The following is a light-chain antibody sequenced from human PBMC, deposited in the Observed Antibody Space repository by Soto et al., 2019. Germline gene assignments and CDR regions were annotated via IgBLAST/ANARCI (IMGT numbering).Light chain of an antibody. CDR1: QSVSSN. CDR3: QQYNNWPRS. Sequence: EIVMTQSPATLSVSPGERATLSCRASQSVSSNLAWYQQKPGQAPRLLIYGASTRATGIPARFSGSGSGIEFTLTISNLQSEDFAVYYCQQYNNWPRSFGQGTKVDIK. V-gene: IGKV3-15*01. J-gene: IGKJ1*01. CDR2: GAS.